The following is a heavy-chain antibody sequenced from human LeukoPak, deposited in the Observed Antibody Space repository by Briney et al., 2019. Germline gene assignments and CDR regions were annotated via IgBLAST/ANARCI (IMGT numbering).Heavy chain of an antibody. J-gene: IGHJ2*01. CDR3: ARSHDGFDL. CDR1: GFVFGTYS. D-gene: IGHD3-3*01. CDR2: IGSNILTT. Sequence: PGGSLRLSCVGSGFVFGTYSMNWVRQAPGKRLEWVSYIGSNILTTHYSDSVRGRFNISRDNVQKSVYLQMSSLRGDDTAIYYCARSHDGFDLWGQGTLVTVSS. V-gene: IGHV3-48*01.